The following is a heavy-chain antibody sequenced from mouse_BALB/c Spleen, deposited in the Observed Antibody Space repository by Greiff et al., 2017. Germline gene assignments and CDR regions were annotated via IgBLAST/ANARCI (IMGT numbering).Heavy chain of an antibody. CDR2: IYWDDDK. V-gene: IGHV8-12*01. D-gene: IGHD1-1*01. Sequence: QVQLKECGPGILQPSQTLSLTCSFSGFSLSTSGMGVSWIRQPSGKGLEWLAHIYWDDDKRYNPSLKSRLTISKDTSRNQVFLKITSVDTADTATYYCARSSSYYYGSSYGAMDYWGQGTSVTVSS. CDR3: ARSSSYYYGSSYGAMDY. CDR1: GFSLSTSGMG. J-gene: IGHJ4*01.